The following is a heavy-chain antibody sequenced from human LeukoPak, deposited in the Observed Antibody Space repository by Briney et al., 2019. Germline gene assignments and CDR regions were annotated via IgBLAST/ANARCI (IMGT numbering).Heavy chain of an antibody. V-gene: IGHV5-51*01. CDR3: ARHGARSSGYYYGPLGY. Sequence: GESLKISCKGSGYTFTNYWIHWVRQMPGKGLEWMGDVYPGDSDTRYSPSFQGQVTISADKSITTTYLQWNSPKASDTAMYYCARHGARSSGYYYGPLGYWGQGTLVTVSS. J-gene: IGHJ4*02. D-gene: IGHD3-22*01. CDR1: GYTFTNYW. CDR2: VYPGDSDT.